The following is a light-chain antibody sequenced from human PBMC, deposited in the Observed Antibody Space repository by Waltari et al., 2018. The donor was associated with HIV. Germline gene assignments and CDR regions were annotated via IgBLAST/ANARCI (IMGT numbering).Light chain of an antibody. CDR1: TLGDTY. V-gene: IGLV3-1*01. CDR2: QDT. Sequence: SYELTQPPSVSVSPGLTASVPCSGDTLGDTYVCWYQQMPGRSPVLVLFQDTKRPSGIPERFSGSNSGNTATLTISGTQAVDEADYFCQAWDNSTAVFGGGTQLTVL. J-gene: IGLJ2*01. CDR3: QAWDNSTAV.